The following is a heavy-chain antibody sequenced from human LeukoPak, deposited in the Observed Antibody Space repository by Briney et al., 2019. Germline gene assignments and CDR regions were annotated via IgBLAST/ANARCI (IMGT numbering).Heavy chain of an antibody. CDR2: ISVSGSST. CDR3: ARTLRSGNWFFDL. J-gene: IGHJ2*01. Sequence: PGGSLRLSCAASGISFSSYAMSWVRQAPGRGLEWVSLISVSGSSTDYAYSVRGRFTVSRDNLKDTLYLQVNSLRVEETAVYYCARTLRSGNWFFDLWGRGTLVTVSS. V-gene: IGHV3-23*01. CDR1: GISFSSYA. D-gene: IGHD1-14*01.